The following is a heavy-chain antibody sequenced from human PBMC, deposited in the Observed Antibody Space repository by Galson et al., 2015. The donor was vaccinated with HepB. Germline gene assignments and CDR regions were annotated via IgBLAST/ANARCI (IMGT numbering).Heavy chain of an antibody. D-gene: IGHD2-2*01. CDR3: ARDLGYCSSTSCSAYYYYMDV. V-gene: IGHV3-21*01. CDR2: ISSSSSYI. J-gene: IGHJ6*03. CDR1: GFTFSSYS. Sequence: SLRLSCAASGFTFSSYSMNWVRQAPGKGLEWVSSISSSSSYIYYADSVKGRFTISRDNAKNSLYLQMNSLRAEDTAVYYCARDLGYCSSTSCSAYYYYMDVWGKGTTVTVSS.